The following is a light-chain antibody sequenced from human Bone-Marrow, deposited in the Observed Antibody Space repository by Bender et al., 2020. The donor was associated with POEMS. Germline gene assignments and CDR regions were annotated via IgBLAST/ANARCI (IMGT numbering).Light chain of an antibody. CDR3: SSYAGNNKLL. CDR2: EVT. J-gene: IGLJ2*01. V-gene: IGLV2-8*01. Sequence: QSALTQPPSASGSPGQSVTISCTGTRSDIGVYDFVSWYQQHPGKAPTLIIYEVTKRPSGVPDRFSGSKSGNTASLTVSGLQAEDEANYYCSSYAGNNKLLFGGGTKLTVL. CDR1: RSDIGVYDF.